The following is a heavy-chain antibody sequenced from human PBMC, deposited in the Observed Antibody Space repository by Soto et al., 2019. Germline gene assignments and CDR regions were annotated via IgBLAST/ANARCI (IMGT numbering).Heavy chain of an antibody. CDR3: ARDRAGTPPDYYYGMDV. CDR1: GGSVSSGSYY. CDR2: IYYSGST. D-gene: IGHD1-1*01. Sequence: QVQLQESGPGLVKPSETLSLTCTVSGGSVSSGSYYWSWIRQPPGKGLEWIGYIYYSGSTNYNPSLKSRVTISVDTSKNPFSLKLSSVTAADTAVYYCARDRAGTPPDYYYGMDVWGQGTTVTVSS. V-gene: IGHV4-61*01. J-gene: IGHJ6*02.